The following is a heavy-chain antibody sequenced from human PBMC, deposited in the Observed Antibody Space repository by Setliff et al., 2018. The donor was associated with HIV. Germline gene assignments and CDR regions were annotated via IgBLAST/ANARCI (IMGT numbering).Heavy chain of an antibody. V-gene: IGHV3-23*01. J-gene: IGHJ4*02. CDR3: ARHYNVNYYVRKDFDY. CDR2: ISGSGGST. CDR1: GFTFSSHV. D-gene: IGHD1-26*01. Sequence: GGSLRLSCAASGFTFSSHVMSWVRQAPGKGLEWVSGISGSGGSTYYADSVKGRFTISRDNSKNTLYLQMNSLRAEDTAVYYCARHYNVNYYVRKDFDYWGQGILVTVSS.